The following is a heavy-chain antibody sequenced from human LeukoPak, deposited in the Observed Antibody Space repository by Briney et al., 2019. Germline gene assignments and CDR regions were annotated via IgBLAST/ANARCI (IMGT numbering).Heavy chain of an antibody. D-gene: IGHD6-25*01. CDR3: ARETSGPGY. V-gene: IGHV3-7*01. CDR1: GFSFGTSW. Sequence: GGSLRLSCAGSGFSFGTSWMTWVRQAPGKGLEWVANIKEDASETYYVDSVRGRFTISRDNAKRVVYLQMNSLRVENTAVYYCARETSGPGYWGQGTLVTVSS. CDR2: IKEDASET. J-gene: IGHJ4*02.